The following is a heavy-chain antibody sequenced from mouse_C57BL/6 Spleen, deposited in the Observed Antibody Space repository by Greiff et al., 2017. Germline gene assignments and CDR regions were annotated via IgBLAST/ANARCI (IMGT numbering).Heavy chain of an antibody. V-gene: IGHV1-22*01. D-gene: IGHD2-4*01. CDR2: INPNNGGT. J-gene: IGHJ1*03. CDR3: ATPYDYDGGFDV. Sequence: VQLKQSGPELVKPGASVKMSCKASGYTFPDYNMHWVKQSHGKSLEWIGYINPNNGGTSYNQKFKGKATLTVNKSSSTAYMELRSLTSEDAAVYYCATPYDYDGGFDVWGTGTTVTVSS. CDR1: GYTFPDYN.